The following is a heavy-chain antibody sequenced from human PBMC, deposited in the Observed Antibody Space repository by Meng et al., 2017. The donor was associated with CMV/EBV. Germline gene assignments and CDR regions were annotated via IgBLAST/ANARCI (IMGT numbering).Heavy chain of an antibody. CDR3: ARDVFRGEAFDI. D-gene: IGHD3-3*01. J-gene: IGHJ3*02. V-gene: IGHV3-21*06. CDR2: ISSSSYI. Sequence: GESLKISCAASGFTFSSYSMNWVRQAPGKGLEWVSSISSSSYIYYADSVKGRFTISRDNAKNSVYLQMNTLRAEDTAVYYCARDVFRGEAFDIWGQGTMVTVSS. CDR1: GFTFSSYS.